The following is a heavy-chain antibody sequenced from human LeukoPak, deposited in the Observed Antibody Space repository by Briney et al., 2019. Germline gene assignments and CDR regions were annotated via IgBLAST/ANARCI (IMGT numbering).Heavy chain of an antibody. CDR1: GASISNSH. Sequence: PSETLSLTCDVSGASISNSHWTWIRQPAGKGLEWIGRIDGSGNTIYSPSLKNGVTMSVDTSKKQFSLKLASVTAADTAFYYCARWCSRSSCYGGYDYWGQGTPVTVSS. CDR2: IDGSGNT. CDR3: ARWCSRSSCYGGYDY. J-gene: IGHJ4*02. D-gene: IGHD2-2*01. V-gene: IGHV4-59*10.